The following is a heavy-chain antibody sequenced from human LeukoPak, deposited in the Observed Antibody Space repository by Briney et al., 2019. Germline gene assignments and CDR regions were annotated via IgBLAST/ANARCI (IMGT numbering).Heavy chain of an antibody. CDR1: GGSISSYY. CDR2: IYYSGST. J-gene: IGHJ3*02. D-gene: IGHD6-13*01. Sequence: SETLSVTCTVSGGSISSYYWSWIRQPPGKGLEWIGYIYYSGSTNYNPSLKSRVTISVDTSKNQFSLKLSSVTAADTAVYYCARDLAAAAGHDAFDIWGQGTMVTVSS. V-gene: IGHV4-59*01. CDR3: ARDLAAAAGHDAFDI.